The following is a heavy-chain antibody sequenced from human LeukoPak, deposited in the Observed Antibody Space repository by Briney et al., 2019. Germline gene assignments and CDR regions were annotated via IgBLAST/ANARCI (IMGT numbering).Heavy chain of an antibody. CDR1: GYTFNAYY. V-gene: IGHV1-2*02. J-gene: IGHJ2*01. CDR3: AILRLSTGLWWFFDL. CDR2: INPNSCDT. D-gene: IGHD2-8*02. Sequence: ASVKVSCKASGYTFNAYYLHWVRQAPGQGLEWMGWINPNSCDTKYAQKFQGRVTMTGDTSISTAYMELSRLRFDDTAVYYCAILRLSTGLWWFFDLWGRGTLVTVSS.